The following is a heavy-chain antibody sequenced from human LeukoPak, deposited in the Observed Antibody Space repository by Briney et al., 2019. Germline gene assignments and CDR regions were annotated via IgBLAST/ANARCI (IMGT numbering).Heavy chain of an antibody. CDR1: GGSIGTYY. CDR3: ARRLYDSSGYYLDY. V-gene: IGHV4-59*01. CDR2: IYYSGSS. D-gene: IGHD3-22*01. J-gene: IGHJ4*02. Sequence: PSETLSLTCTVSGGSIGTYYWSWIRQPPGKGLEWIGYIYYSGSSNYNPSLKSRVTISVDTSKNQFSLKVSSVTAADTAIYYCARRLYDSSGYYLDYWGQGTLVIVSS.